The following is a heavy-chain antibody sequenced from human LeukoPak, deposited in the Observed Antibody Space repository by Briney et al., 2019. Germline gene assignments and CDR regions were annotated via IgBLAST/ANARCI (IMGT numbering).Heavy chain of an antibody. CDR1: GSTFSTYG. D-gene: IGHD1-14*01. CDR3: AKDSNPAGYYYMDV. CDR2: IWYDGSNK. V-gene: IGHV3-33*06. J-gene: IGHJ6*03. Sequence: GGSLRLSCAASGSTFSTYGMYWVRQAPGKGLDWVAVIWYDGSNKYYADSVKGRFTISRDNSKNTLYLQMNSLRAEDTAVYYCAKDSNPAGYYYMDVWGKGTTVTVSS.